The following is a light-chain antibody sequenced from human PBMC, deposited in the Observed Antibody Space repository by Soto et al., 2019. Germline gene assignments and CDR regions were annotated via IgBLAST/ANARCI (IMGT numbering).Light chain of an antibody. CDR1: QSVLYKSNNKNY. J-gene: IGKJ2*01. CDR3: QQYYDIPYT. Sequence: DIVMTQSPDSLAVSLGESATISCKSSQSVLYKSNNKNYLTWYQLKPGQPPKVLFYWASTRESGVPDRFSGSGSGTDFTLTISSLQAEDVAVYFCQQYYDIPYTFGQGTRLEIK. CDR2: WAS. V-gene: IGKV4-1*01.